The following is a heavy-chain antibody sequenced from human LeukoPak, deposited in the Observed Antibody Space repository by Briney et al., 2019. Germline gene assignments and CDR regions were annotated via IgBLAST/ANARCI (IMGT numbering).Heavy chain of an antibody. CDR1: GYTFSIYG. D-gene: IGHD2-8*01. J-gene: IGHJ4*02. V-gene: IGHV1-18*01. CDR2: SSPYSGNT. Sequence: GAAVKVSCKASGYTFSIYGISWVRQAPGHRLEWMGWSSPYSGNTDYAQKFQGRVTMTTDASTTTAYMELRSLMSDDTAVYYCARADPPNNGDEYFDHWGQGTLVTVSS. CDR3: ARADPPNNGDEYFDH.